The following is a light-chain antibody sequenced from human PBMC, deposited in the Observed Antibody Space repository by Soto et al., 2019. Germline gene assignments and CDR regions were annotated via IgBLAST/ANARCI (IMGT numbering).Light chain of an antibody. CDR2: EVS. CDR3: SSYTTSTTVV. Sequence: QALLPHPASVCWSPGHSITISCTGTSSDVGGYNFVSWYQQHPGKAPKLMIYEVSNRPSGVSNRFSGSKSGNTASLTISGLQPEEEADYYCSSYTTSTTVVFGTGTKVTVL. CDR1: SSDVGGYNF. J-gene: IGLJ1*01. V-gene: IGLV2-14*03.